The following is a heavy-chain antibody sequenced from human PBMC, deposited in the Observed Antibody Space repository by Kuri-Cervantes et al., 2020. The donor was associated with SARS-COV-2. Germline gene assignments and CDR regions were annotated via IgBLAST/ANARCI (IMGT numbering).Heavy chain of an antibody. CDR2: INHSGST. D-gene: IGHD3-3*01. V-gene: IGHV4-34*01. CDR3: ARRLTSTITIFGVVTRQGFDY. J-gene: IGHJ4*02. CDR1: GGSFSGLS. Sequence: SETLSLTCAVHGGSFSGLSWSWIRQSPGKRLEWIGEINHSGSTNYNPSLKSRVTISVDTSKNQFPLKLSSVTAADTAVYYCARRLTSTITIFGVVTRQGFDYWGQGTLVTVSS.